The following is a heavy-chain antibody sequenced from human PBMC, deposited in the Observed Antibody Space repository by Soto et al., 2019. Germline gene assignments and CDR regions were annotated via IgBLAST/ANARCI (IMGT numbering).Heavy chain of an antibody. CDR2: IYHGLSI. CDR1: SGSFSGYY. Sequence: LSLTCAVYSGSFSGYYWSWIRQPPGKGLEWIGEIYHGLSIVYNPSLKSRVTISGDSSKNQFSLKLSSVTAADTAVYYCARHGGYYFDYWGQGTLVTVSS. J-gene: IGHJ4*02. CDR3: ARHGGYYFDY. V-gene: IGHV4-34*01. D-gene: IGHD3-16*01.